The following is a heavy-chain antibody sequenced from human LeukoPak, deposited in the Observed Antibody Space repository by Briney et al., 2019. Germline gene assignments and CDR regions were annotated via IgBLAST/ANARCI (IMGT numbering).Heavy chain of an antibody. CDR2: IKQDGSEK. CDR3: TREAAAGIDY. J-gene: IGHJ4*02. CDR1: GFTFSTYW. Sequence: GGSLRLSCAASGFTFSTYWMSWVCQAPGKWLEWVANIKQDGSEKYYLDSVKGRFTISRDNAKNSLYLQMNSLRAEDTAVYFCTREAAAGIDYWGQGTLVTVSS. D-gene: IGHD6-13*01. V-gene: IGHV3-7*01.